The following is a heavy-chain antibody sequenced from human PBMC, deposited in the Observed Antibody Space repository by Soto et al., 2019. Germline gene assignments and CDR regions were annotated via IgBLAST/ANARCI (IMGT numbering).Heavy chain of an antibody. D-gene: IGHD3-10*01. CDR2: IRGSGGTT. CDR1: GFTFNSYA. Sequence: EVQLLESGGGLVQPGGSLRLSCGGSGFTFNSYAMTWVRQAPGKGLEWVSAIRGSGGTTYYANSVKGRFTLSRDQSKDTLYLQMNSLRAKDTAIDYCAKDRHYGSGTYSDSYLDYWGQGTLVTVSS. V-gene: IGHV3-23*01. CDR3: AKDRHYGSGTYSDSYLDY. J-gene: IGHJ4*02.